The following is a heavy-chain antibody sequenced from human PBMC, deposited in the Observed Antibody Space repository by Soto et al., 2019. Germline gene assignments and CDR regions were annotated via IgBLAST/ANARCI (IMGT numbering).Heavy chain of an antibody. Sequence: SETLSLTCTVSGGSISSYYWSWIRQPPGKGLEWIGYIYYSGSTNYNPSLKSRVTISVDTSKNQFSLKLSSVTAADTAVYYCARDYYDILTGYGTIRGFEPWGQGTLVTVSS. CDR3: ARDYYDILTGYGTIRGFEP. D-gene: IGHD3-9*01. CDR2: IYYSGST. V-gene: IGHV4-59*01. J-gene: IGHJ5*02. CDR1: GGSISSYY.